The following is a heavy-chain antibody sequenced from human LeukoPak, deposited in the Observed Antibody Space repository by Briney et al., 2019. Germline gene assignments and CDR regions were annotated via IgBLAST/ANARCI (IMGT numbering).Heavy chain of an antibody. Sequence: GASVKVSCKASGYTFTVYFIHWVRQAPGQGLEWMGRINPNSGATDYAQKFQGRVTMTRDTSISTAYMELSSLKSDDTAVYYCAKIGSSHDFDYGGQGTLITVSS. CDR3: AKIGSSHDFDY. CDR2: INPNSGAT. J-gene: IGHJ4*02. V-gene: IGHV1-2*06. CDR1: GYTFTVYF. D-gene: IGHD1-26*01.